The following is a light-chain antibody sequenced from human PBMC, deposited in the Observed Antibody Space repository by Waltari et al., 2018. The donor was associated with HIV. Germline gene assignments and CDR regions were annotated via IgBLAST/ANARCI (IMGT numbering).Light chain of an antibody. CDR3: VLFMGNGIWV. J-gene: IGLJ3*02. CDR2: STN. CDR1: SGSVSTSYF. Sequence: QTVVTQEPSFSVSPGGTVTLTRGLSSGSVSTSYFPTWYPQTPGQAPRTLIYSTNTRSSGVPDRFSGSILGNKAALTITGAQADDESDYYCVLFMGNGIWVFGGGTKLTVL. V-gene: IGLV8-61*01.